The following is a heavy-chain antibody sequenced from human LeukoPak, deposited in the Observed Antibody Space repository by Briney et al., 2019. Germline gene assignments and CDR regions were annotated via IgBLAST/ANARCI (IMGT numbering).Heavy chain of an antibody. CDR1: GGSISTYY. J-gene: IGHJ4*02. CDR3: ARGGGYASPIGY. D-gene: IGHD5-12*01. CDR2: IYHSEST. V-gene: IGHV4-59*01. Sequence: KPSETLSLTCTLSGGSISTYYWSWIRQPPGKGLEWIGYIYHSESTNYNPSLKSRVTISVDTSKNQFSLKLSSVTAADTAVYYCARGGGYASPIGYWGQGALVTVSS.